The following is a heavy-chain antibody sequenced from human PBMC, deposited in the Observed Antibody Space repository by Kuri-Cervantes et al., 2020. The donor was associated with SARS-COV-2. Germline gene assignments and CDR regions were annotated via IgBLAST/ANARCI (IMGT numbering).Heavy chain of an antibody. CDR1: GFTFSSYG. CDR2: ISYDGSNK. J-gene: IGHJ4*02. CDR3: ARVSGSYSSPIDY. Sequence: GGSLRLSCAASGFTFSSYGMHWVRQAPGKGLEWVAVISYDGSNKYYADSVKGRFTISRDNSKNTLYLQMNSLRAEDTAVYYCARVSGSYSSPIDYWGQGTLVTVSS. D-gene: IGHD1-26*01. V-gene: IGHV3-30*03.